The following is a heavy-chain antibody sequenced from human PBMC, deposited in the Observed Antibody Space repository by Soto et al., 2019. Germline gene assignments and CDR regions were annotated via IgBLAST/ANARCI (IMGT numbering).Heavy chain of an antibody. V-gene: IGHV3-74*01. CDR1: GFTFSSNY. CDR3: ASRGAVVPAASFDY. J-gene: IGHJ4*02. D-gene: IGHD2-2*01. Sequence: EVQLVESGGDLVQPGESLRLSCAASGFTFSSNYMHWVRQAPGKGLVWVSFINSDGSRTNYADSVKGRFTISRDNAKNTLYLQMTSLRAEDTAVYDCASRGAVVPAASFDYWGQGTLVTVSS. CDR2: INSDGSRT.